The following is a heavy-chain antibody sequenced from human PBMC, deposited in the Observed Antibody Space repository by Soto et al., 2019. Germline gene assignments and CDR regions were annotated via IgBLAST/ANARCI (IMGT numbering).Heavy chain of an antibody. CDR3: ARDVDRTSHLNWFDP. CDR2: IWYHGTTK. J-gene: IGHJ5*02. D-gene: IGHD5-12*01. Sequence: GGSLRLSCEVSGFSLSGYGMHWVRQAPGKGLEWVAVIWYHGTTKNYADSVKGRFTISRDISKNTVYLQMDSLKVEDTAVYYCARDVDRTSHLNWFDPWGQGVMVTVPS. CDR1: GFSLSGYG. V-gene: IGHV3-33*01.